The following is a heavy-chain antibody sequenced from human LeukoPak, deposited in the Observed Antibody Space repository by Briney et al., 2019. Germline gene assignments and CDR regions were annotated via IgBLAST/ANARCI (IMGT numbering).Heavy chain of an antibody. CDR2: ISSSSSYI. V-gene: IGHV3-21*04. CDR1: GFTFSSYS. CDR3: AKASTIFGVLRNGMDV. D-gene: IGHD3-3*01. J-gene: IGHJ6*02. Sequence: GGSLRLSCAASGFTFSSYSMNWVRQAPGKGLEWVSSISSSSSYIYYADSVKGRFTMSRDNSKNTLYLQMNSLRAEDTALYYCAKASTIFGVLRNGMDVWGQGTTVTVSS.